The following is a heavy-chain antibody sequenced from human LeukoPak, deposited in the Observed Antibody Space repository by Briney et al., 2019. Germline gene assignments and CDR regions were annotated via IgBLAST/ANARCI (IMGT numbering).Heavy chain of an antibody. CDR1: GFTFSSYS. CDR2: ISSSSNYI. D-gene: IGHD6-19*01. J-gene: IGHJ4*02. V-gene: IGHV3-21*01. CDR3: SKTIAVADPTDY. Sequence: GGSLRLSCAASGFTFSSYSMNWVRQAPGKGLEWVSSISSSSNYIYYADSVKGRFTISRDNAKNSLYLQMNSLRAEDTAVYYCSKTIAVADPTDYWGQGTLVTVSS.